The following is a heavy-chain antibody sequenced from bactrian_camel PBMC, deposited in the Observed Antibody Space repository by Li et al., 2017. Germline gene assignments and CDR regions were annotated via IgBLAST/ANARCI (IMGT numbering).Heavy chain of an antibody. CDR2: ISGYDSNA. CDR3: TTDPEGGGIWFPMAFGY. J-gene: IGHJ6*01. CDR1: GFRFRSYY. Sequence: VQLVESGGGLVQPGGSLRLSCAASGFRFRSYYMSWVRQAPGKGLEWVSSISGYDSNAYYADSVKGRFTISRDNAKNTVRLQMSSLRSEDTALYYCTTDPEGGGIWFPMAFGYWGQGTQVTVS. D-gene: IGHD2*01. V-gene: IGHV3-2*01.